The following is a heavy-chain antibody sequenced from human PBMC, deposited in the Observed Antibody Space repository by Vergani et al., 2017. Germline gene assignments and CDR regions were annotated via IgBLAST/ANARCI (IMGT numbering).Heavy chain of an antibody. Sequence: QITLKESGPTLVKPTQTLTLTCTFSGFSLNTRGVSVAWIRQPPGKALDWLALIYWNDDQHYSPSLNNRVTITKDTSKNQVVLTMTNMDYVDTGTYYCVYIKTDCGTTGFFYPFYYYYYMDVLGKGTTVTVSS. CDR2: IYWNDDQ. CDR3: VYIKTDCGTTGFFYPFYYYYYMDV. CDR1: GFSLNTRGVS. J-gene: IGHJ6*03. D-gene: IGHD1-7*01. V-gene: IGHV2-5*04.